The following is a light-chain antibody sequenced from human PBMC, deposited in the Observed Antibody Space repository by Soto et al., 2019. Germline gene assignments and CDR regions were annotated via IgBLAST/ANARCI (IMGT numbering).Light chain of an antibody. Sequence: EIGMTHSPVTLSLSPGERATRSCRAIQRVSSNLAWYPQKPAQAPRLLIYGASSRATGIPDRFIGSGSGPDFTLAISRLEPEDFAVYYCQQYGNSRGTFGQGTKVDIK. CDR2: GAS. CDR1: QRVSSN. J-gene: IGKJ1*01. V-gene: IGKV3-20*01. CDR3: QQYGNSRGT.